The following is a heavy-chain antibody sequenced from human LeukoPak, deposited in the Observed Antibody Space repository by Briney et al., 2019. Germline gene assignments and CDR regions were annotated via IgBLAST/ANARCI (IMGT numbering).Heavy chain of an antibody. J-gene: IGHJ5*02. D-gene: IGHD6-19*01. CDR3: ARLEQSIAAVAGTENWFDP. CDR2: MNPNSGNT. V-gene: IGHV1-8*01. Sequence: GASVKVSCKASGYTFTSYDINWVRQATGQGLEWMGWMNPNSGNTGYAQKFQGRVTMTRNTSISTAYMELSSLRSEDTAVYYCARLEQSIAAVAGTENWFDPWGQGTLVTVSS. CDR1: GYTFTSYD.